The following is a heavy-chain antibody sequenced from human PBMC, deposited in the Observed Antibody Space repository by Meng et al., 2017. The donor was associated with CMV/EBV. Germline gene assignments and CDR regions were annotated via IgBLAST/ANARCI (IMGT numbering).Heavy chain of an antibody. D-gene: IGHD3-3*01. CDR1: GFTVSSNY. CDR3: ARAWSRAIFGVASASFDY. CDR2: IYYSGST. V-gene: IGHV4-39*07. J-gene: IGHJ4*02. Sequence: GSLRLSCAASGFTVSSNYMSWVRQAPGKGLEWIGSIYYSGSTYYNPSLKSRVTISVDTSKNQFSLKLSSVTAADTAVYYCARAWSRAIFGVASASFDYWGQGTLVTVSS.